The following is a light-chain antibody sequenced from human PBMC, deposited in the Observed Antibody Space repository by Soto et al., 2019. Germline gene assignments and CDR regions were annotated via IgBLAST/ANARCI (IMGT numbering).Light chain of an antibody. CDR2: KAS. V-gene: IGKV2-30*01. CDR1: QSLVFSDGNTY. Sequence: DGVMTQSPLSLPVTLGQPASISCRSSQSLVFSDGNTYLNWFHQRPGQSPRRLIYKASNRGSGVPDRFSGSGSGTDFTLEISRVEAEDVGLYYCMQASHWPWTFGQGTTVEVK. CDR3: MQASHWPWT. J-gene: IGKJ1*01.